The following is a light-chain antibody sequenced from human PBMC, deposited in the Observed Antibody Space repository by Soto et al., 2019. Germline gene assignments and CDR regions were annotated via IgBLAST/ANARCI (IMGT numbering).Light chain of an antibody. CDR3: QQYNGYRLA. J-gene: IGKJ4*01. CDR2: KAS. Sequence: DIQMTQSPSTLPASVGDRVTITCRASQSISNWLAWYQQKPGKAPKLLIYKASTLESGVPSRFSGSGSGTEFTLTISSLQADDFAIYYCQQYNGYRLAFGGGTKVDIK. V-gene: IGKV1-5*03. CDR1: QSISNW.